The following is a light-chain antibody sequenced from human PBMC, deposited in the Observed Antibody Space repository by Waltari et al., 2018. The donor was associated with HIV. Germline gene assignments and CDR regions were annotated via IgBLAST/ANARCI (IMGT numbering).Light chain of an antibody. CDR1: QSVSSSY. J-gene: IGKJ4*01. CDR2: GPA. Sequence: EIVLTQSPGTLSLSPGERATLSCKVSQSVSSSYLAWYQQKVGQAPRILIYGPATRATGIPDRVSGSGYGTDFTLTISRLEAEDFAVYYCQQYGSSPLTFGGGTKVEIK. V-gene: IGKV3-20*01. CDR3: QQYGSSPLT.